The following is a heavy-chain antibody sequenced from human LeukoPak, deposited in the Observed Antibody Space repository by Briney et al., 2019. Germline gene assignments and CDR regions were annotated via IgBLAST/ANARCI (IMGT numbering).Heavy chain of an antibody. J-gene: IGHJ4*02. D-gene: IGHD6-19*01. CDR1: GFTFSNYA. Sequence: GGSLRLSCAASGFTFSNYAMSWVRQAPGKGLEWVANIKQDGSEKYYVDSVKGRFTISRDNAKNSLYLQMNSLRAEDTAVYYCARDAGYSSGWYSILWGQRTLVTVSS. CDR2: IKQDGSEK. V-gene: IGHV3-7*01. CDR3: ARDAGYSSGWYSIL.